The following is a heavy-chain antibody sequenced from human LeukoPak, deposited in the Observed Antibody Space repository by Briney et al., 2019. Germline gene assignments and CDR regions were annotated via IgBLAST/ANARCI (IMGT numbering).Heavy chain of an antibody. Sequence: PGRSLRLSCAASGFTFSSYGMHWVRQAPGKGLEWVAVISYDGSNKYYADSVKGRFTISRDNSKNTLYLQMNSLRAEDTAVYYCAXDRXXXGSXYLDYWGQGTLVTV. CDR1: GFTFSSYG. J-gene: IGHJ4*02. CDR2: ISYDGSNK. CDR3: AXDRXXXGSXYLDY. V-gene: IGHV3-30*03. D-gene: IGHD3-10*01.